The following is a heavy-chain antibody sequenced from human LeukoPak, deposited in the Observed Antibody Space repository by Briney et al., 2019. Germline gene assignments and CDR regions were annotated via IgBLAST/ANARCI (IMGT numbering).Heavy chain of an antibody. Sequence: ASVKVSCKASGYTFTNYYMHWVRQAPGQGLEWMGLINPTGTSTNYAQKFRGRVTMTRDTSTTTVYMELSSLRSEDTAVYYCAREVSGGYFDYWGQGTLVTVSS. CDR3: AREVSGGYFDY. CDR2: INPTGTST. CDR1: GYTFTNYY. D-gene: IGHD2-8*02. V-gene: IGHV1-46*01. J-gene: IGHJ4*02.